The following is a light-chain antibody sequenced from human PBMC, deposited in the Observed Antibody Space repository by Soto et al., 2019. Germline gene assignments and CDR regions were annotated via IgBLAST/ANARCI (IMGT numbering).Light chain of an antibody. J-gene: IGLJ1*01. CDR2: DVS. Sequence: LTQPASVSGSPGQSITISCTGTSSDVGGYNYVSWYQHHPGKALKLIIYDVSNRPSGVSNRFSGSKSGNTASLTISGLQPEDEADYYCSSYTTSNTRQIVFGTGTRSPS. CDR3: SSYTTSNTRQIV. V-gene: IGLV2-14*03. CDR1: SSDVGGYNY.